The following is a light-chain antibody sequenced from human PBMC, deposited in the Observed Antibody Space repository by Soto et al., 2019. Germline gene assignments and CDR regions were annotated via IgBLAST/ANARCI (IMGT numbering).Light chain of an antibody. CDR3: LQYADIPRT. CDR1: QSVLYSPNNKNY. V-gene: IGKV4-1*01. CDR2: WAS. Sequence: DIVMTQFPDSLPVSLGERATINCKSSQSVLYSPNNKNYLAWYQQKPGQPPKLLIYWASNRESGVPDRFSGSGSGPDFTLTISSLKAEDVAVYYCLQYADIPRTFGQGTKVEIK. J-gene: IGKJ1*01.